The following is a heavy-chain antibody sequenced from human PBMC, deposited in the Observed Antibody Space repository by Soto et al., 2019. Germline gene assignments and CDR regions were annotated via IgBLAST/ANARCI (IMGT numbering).Heavy chain of an antibody. CDR3: ASSILHYYGSGSYYSNNWFDP. J-gene: IGHJ5*02. D-gene: IGHD3-10*01. Sequence: PSATLSLTCTVSSGTIISGDYYWSWLRQPPGKGLEWIGYIYYSGSTYYNPSLKSRVTISVDTSKNQFSLKLSSVTAADTAVYYCASSILHYYGSGSYYSNNWFDPWGQGTLVTVSS. CDR1: SGTIISGDYY. V-gene: IGHV4-30-4*01. CDR2: IYYSGST.